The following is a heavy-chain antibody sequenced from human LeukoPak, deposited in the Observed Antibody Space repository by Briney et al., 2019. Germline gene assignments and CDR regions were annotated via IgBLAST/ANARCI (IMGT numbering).Heavy chain of an antibody. D-gene: IGHD3-22*01. Sequence: GRSLRLSCAASGFTFSSYAMHWVRQAPGKGLEWVAVISYDGSNKYYADPVKGRFTISRDNSKNTLYLQMNSLRAEDTAVYYCARDRYYYDSSGYYYVGYFDYWGQGTLVTVSS. CDR1: GFTFSSYA. V-gene: IGHV3-30-3*01. CDR3: ARDRYYYDSSGYYYVGYFDY. J-gene: IGHJ4*02. CDR2: ISYDGSNK.